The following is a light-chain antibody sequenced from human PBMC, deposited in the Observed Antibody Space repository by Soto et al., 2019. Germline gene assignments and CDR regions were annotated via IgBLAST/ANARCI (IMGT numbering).Light chain of an antibody. V-gene: IGLV2-14*03. J-gene: IGLJ2*01. CDR2: GVS. Sequence: QAVVTQPASVSGSPGQSITISCTGTSSDVGGYNYVSWYQQHPDKAPKLMIYGVSNRPSGVSNRFSGSKSGNTASLTISGLQAEDEADYYCSSYTSSSTLVVFGGGTKLTVL. CDR3: SSYTSSSTLVV. CDR1: SSDVGGYNY.